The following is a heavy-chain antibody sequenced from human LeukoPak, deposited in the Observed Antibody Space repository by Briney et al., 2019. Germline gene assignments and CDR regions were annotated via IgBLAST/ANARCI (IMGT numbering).Heavy chain of an antibody. V-gene: IGHV4-34*01. CDR3: ARGRYNYDSSGAFDI. Sequence: PSETLSLTCVVYGGSFSGYYWSWIRQPPGKGLEWIGEINHSGSTNYSPSLKSRVTISVDTSKNQFSLKLTSVTAADTAVYYCARGRYNYDSSGAFDIWGQGTMVTVSS. J-gene: IGHJ3*02. CDR2: INHSGST. D-gene: IGHD3-22*01. CDR1: GGSFSGYY.